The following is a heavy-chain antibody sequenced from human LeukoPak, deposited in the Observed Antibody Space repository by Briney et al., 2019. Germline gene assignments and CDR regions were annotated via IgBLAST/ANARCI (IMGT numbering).Heavy chain of an antibody. CDR3: AKRGVVIRVILVGFHKEAYYFDF. J-gene: IGHJ4*02. D-gene: IGHD3-22*01. Sequence: GGSLRLSCAVSGITLSNYGMSWVLQAPGKGLEWVAGISGSGGGTYYADSVKGRFSISRDNPKNTLYLQMNSLRAEDTAVYFCAKRGVVIRVILVGFHKEAYYFDFWAREPWSPSPQ. CDR1: GITLSNYG. CDR2: ISGSGGGT. V-gene: IGHV3-23*01.